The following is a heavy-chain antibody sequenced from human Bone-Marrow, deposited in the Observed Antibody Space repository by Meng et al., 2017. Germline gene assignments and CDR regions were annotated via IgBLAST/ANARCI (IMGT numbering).Heavy chain of an antibody. CDR2: TYYRSRWYD. CDR1: GDSVSSNTAA. D-gene: IGHD6-13*01. CDR3: ARQLGHFDF. V-gene: IGHV6-1*01. J-gene: IGHJ4*02. Sequence: QLQLQQSGPGLVKPSQTLSLPCAISGDSVSSNTAACNWIRQSPSRGLEWLGRTYYRSRWYDDYALSVKSRITINPDTSKNQFSLQLNSVTPEDTAVYYCARQLGHFDFWGQGTLVTVSS.